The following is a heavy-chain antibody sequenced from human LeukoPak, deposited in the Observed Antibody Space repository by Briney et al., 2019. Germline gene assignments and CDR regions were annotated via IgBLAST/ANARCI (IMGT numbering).Heavy chain of an antibody. CDR3: ARDKRGYDILTGYYNKYYFDY. D-gene: IGHD3-9*01. V-gene: IGHV4-39*07. CDR1: GGSIHSSSDY. J-gene: IGHJ4*02. Sequence: PSETLSLTCIVSGGSIHSSSDYWGWIRQPPGKGLEWIGTIYYTGRTYYNPSLQSRVTISVDTSKNQFSLKLSSVTAADTAVYYCARDKRGYDILTGYYNKYYFDYWGQGTLVTVSS. CDR2: IYYTGRT.